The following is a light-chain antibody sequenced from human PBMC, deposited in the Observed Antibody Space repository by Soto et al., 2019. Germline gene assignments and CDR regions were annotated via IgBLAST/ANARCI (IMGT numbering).Light chain of an antibody. CDR2: EVS. CDR1: SSDVGGYNY. V-gene: IGLV2-14*01. CDR3: SSYTSSSTYV. J-gene: IGLJ1*01. Sequence: QSALTQPASVSGSPGQLITISCTGTSSDVGGYNYVSWYQQHPGKAPKLMISEVSNRPSGVSNRFSGSKSGNTASLTISGLQAEDEADYYCSSYTSSSTYVFGTGTKVTVL.